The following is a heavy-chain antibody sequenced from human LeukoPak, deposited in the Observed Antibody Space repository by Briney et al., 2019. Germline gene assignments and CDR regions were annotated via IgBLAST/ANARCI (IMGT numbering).Heavy chain of an antibody. CDR1: GFTFSSYE. D-gene: IGHD3-22*01. Sequence: PGGSLRLSCAASGFTFSSYEMNWVRQAPGKGLEWVSYISSSGSTTHYADSVKGRFTISRDNAKKSLYLQMNSLGAEDTAVYYCARDNYDSSGYYFDWGQGTLVTVSS. J-gene: IGHJ4*02. CDR3: ARDNYDSSGYYFD. V-gene: IGHV3-48*03. CDR2: ISSSGSTT.